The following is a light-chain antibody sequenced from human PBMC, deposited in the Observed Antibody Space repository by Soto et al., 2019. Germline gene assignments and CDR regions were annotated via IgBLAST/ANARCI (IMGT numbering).Light chain of an antibody. CDR2: KAS. V-gene: IGKV1-5*03. CDR3: KQYSTYEGT. CDR1: QSIISW. Sequence: DIPMTQSPSTLSASVGDRVTITCRASQSIISWLAWYQQKPGKAPKLLIYKASNLESGVPTRFSGSGSGTEFTLTINSLQPDDFATYYSKQYSTYEGTFGQGTKVEVK. J-gene: IGKJ1*01.